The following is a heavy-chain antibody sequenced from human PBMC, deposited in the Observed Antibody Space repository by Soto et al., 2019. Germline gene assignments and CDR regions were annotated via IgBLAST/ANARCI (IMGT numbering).Heavy chain of an antibody. CDR2: ISYDGSNK. CDR3: ARERIVVVPAPEYGMDV. Sequence: GGSLRLSCAASGFTFSSYAMHWVRQAPGKGLEWVAVISYDGSNKYYADSVKGRFTISRDNSKNTLYLQMNSLRAEDTAVYYCARERIVVVPAPEYGMDVWGQGTTVTVSS. D-gene: IGHD2-2*01. V-gene: IGHV3-30-3*01. CDR1: GFTFSSYA. J-gene: IGHJ6*02.